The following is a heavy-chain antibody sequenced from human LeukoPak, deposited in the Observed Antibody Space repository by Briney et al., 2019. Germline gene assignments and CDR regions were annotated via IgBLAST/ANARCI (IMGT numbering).Heavy chain of an antibody. Sequence: SETLSLTCTVSGGSISSYYWSWIRQPPGKGLEWIGYIYYSGSTNYNPSLKSRVTISVDTSKNQFSLKLSSVTAADTAVYYCATSYYYDSSGYYWGAFDIWGQGTMVTVSS. CDR1: GGSISSYY. V-gene: IGHV4-59*01. D-gene: IGHD3-22*01. CDR3: ATSYYYDSSGYYWGAFDI. CDR2: IYYSGST. J-gene: IGHJ3*02.